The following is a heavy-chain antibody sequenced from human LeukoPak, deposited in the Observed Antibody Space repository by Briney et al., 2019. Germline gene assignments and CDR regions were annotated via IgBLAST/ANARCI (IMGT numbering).Heavy chain of an antibody. J-gene: IGHJ6*04. D-gene: IGHD2-2*01. Sequence: GGSLRLSCAASGFTLSSYGMHWVRQAPGKGLEWVAFIRYDGSNKYYADSVKGRFTISRDNSKNTLYLQMNSLRAEDTAVYYCAKDRGDIVVVPAAMDVWGKGTTVTVSS. CDR2: IRYDGSNK. CDR3: AKDRGDIVVVPAAMDV. CDR1: GFTLSSYG. V-gene: IGHV3-30*02.